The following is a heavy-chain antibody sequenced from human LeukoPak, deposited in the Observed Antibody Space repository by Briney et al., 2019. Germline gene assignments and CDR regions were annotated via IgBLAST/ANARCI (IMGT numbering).Heavy chain of an antibody. CDR3: ARALTQSSIAVTLDY. CDR1: GYTFTGYY. V-gene: IGHV1-2*02. J-gene: IGHJ4*02. D-gene: IGHD6-6*01. CDR2: INPNSGGT. Sequence: ASVKVSCKASGYTFTGYYMHWVRQAPGQGLEWMGWINPNSGGTNYAQKFQGRVTMTRDTSISTAYMELSRLRSDDTAVYYCARALTQSSIAVTLDYWGQGTLVTVSS.